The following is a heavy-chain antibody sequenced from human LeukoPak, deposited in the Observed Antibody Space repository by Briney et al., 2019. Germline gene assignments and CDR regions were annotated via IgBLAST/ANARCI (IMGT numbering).Heavy chain of an antibody. Sequence: SETLSLTCTVSGGSISSSSYYWGWIRQPPGKGLEWIGDIYYSGSTYYNPSLKIRITISVDTSKNQFSLKLSSVTAADTAVYYCARRLRAMEVQGTGAFDIWGQGTMVTVSS. V-gene: IGHV4-39*01. CDR2: IYYSGST. CDR1: GGSISSSSYY. D-gene: IGHD5-18*01. CDR3: ARRLRAMEVQGTGAFDI. J-gene: IGHJ3*02.